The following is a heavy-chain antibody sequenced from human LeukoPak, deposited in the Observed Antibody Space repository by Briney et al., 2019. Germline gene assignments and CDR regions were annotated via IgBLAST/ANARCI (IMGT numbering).Heavy chain of an antibody. CDR3: ARVGRNGWDFDR. D-gene: IGHD6-19*01. J-gene: IGHJ4*02. CDR1: GFTFSASW. V-gene: IGHV3-7*01. CDR2: INEGGGLT. Sequence: GGSLRLSCAASGFTFSASWMTWVRQAPGKGLEWVTIINEGGGLTFYVDSVKGRFSISRDNSKNSLSLQMSTLRVEDTAMYYCARVGRNGWDFDRWGQGTLVTVSS.